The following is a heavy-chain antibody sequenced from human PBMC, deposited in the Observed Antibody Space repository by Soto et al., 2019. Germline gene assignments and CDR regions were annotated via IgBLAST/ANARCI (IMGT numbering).Heavy chain of an antibody. CDR3: ANGVQSVTGVFDY. CDR2: IDAGNGDT. Sequence: QVQLVQSGAEVKRPGASVKVSCKTSGLTSVYYLIHWVRQAPGQRLEWMGWIDAGNGDTRLSQSYRGSVTFTRDTYETTAYLVMNTLKSEDTAVYCCANGVQSVTGVFDYWGQGTMVTVSS. D-gene: IGHD7-27*01. V-gene: IGHV1-3*01. J-gene: IGHJ4*02. CDR1: GLTSVYYL.